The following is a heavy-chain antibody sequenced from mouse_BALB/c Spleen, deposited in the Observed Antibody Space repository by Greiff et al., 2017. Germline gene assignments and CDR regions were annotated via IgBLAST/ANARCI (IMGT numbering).Heavy chain of an antibody. Sequence: QVQLQQPGAELVRPGASVKLSCKASGYTFTSYWINWVKQRPGQGLEWIGNIYPSDSYTNYNQKFKDKATLTVDKSSSTAYMQLSSPTSEDSAVYYCARGSLKYGNYAAYWGQGTLVTVSA. J-gene: IGHJ3*01. CDR1: GYTFTSYW. V-gene: IGHV1-69*02. D-gene: IGHD2-10*02. CDR3: ARGSLKYGNYAAY. CDR2: IYPSDSYT.